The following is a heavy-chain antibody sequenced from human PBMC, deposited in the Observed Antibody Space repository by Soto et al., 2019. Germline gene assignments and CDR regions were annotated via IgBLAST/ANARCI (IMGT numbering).Heavy chain of an antibody. CDR2: INNDGSNT. V-gene: IGHV3-74*01. D-gene: IGHD3-3*01. CDR1: EFSFSSSW. J-gene: IGHJ5*02. CDR3: ARPYDFWTGYYLPGDS. Sequence: PGGSLRLSCAASEFSFSSSWMHWVRQAPGKGLVWVSRINNDGSNTRYGDSVKGRFTVSRDNAKNTLYLRMNSLRAEDTAVYYCARPYDFWTGYYLPGDSLGQGTLVTVCS.